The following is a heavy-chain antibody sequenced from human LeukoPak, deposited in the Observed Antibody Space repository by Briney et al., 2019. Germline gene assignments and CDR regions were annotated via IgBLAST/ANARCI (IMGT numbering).Heavy chain of an antibody. J-gene: IGHJ6*03. D-gene: IGHD6-25*01. CDR1: GGSISSYY. Sequence: SETLSLTCTVSGGSISSYYWSWIRQPPGKGLECIGYIYYSGSTNYNPSLKSRVTISVDTSKNQFSLKLSSVTAADTAVYYCARGLSSEYYYYMDVWGKGTTVTVSS. CDR3: ARGLSSEYYYYMDV. CDR2: IYYSGST. V-gene: IGHV4-59*01.